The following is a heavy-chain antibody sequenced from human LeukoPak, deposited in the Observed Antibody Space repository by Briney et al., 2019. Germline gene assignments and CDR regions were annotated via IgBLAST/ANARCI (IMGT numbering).Heavy chain of an antibody. CDR3: ATRYCSGGSCQKTYNWFDP. J-gene: IGHJ5*02. CDR2: ISGSGGST. Sequence: GGSLRLSCAASGFTFRSYAMSWVRQAPGKGLEWVSAISGSGGSTYYADSVKGRFTISRDNSKNTLYLQMNSLRAEDTAVYYCATRYCSGGSCQKTYNWFDPWGQGTLVTVSS. D-gene: IGHD2-15*01. V-gene: IGHV3-23*01. CDR1: GFTFRSYA.